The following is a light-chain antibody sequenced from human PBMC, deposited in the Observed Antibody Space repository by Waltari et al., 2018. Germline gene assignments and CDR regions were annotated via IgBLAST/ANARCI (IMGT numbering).Light chain of an antibody. V-gene: IGLV3-10*01. J-gene: IGLJ1*01. CDR3: YSSDSTGLRV. Sequence: YELTQPPSVSVSPGQTARITCSGHELPRKYAYWFQQKSGQAPRLVMYEDTKRPSGIPEGFSGSRSGTVATLTISGAQVDDEADYYCYSSDSTGLRVFGGGTTVVVL. CDR2: EDT. CDR1: ELPRKY.